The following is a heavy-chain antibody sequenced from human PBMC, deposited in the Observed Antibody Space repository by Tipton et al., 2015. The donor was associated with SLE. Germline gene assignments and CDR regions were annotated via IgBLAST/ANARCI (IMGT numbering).Heavy chain of an antibody. D-gene: IGHD6-6*01. CDR3: ARVSTHFSSSPLFDY. V-gene: IGHV3-11*01. Sequence: GSLRLSCAVSGFTFSDYYMSWIRLAPGKGLEWIAYITNTGTTVFYADSVKGRFTISRYNARNSLYLQMNSLRAEDTAVYYCARVSTHFSSSPLFDYWCQGTLVTVSS. CDR1: GFTFSDYY. CDR2: ITNTGTTV. J-gene: IGHJ4*02.